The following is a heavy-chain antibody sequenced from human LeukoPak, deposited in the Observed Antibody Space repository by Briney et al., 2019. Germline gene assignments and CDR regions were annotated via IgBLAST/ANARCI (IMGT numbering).Heavy chain of an antibody. CDR1: GFTFSSYG. J-gene: IGHJ5*02. D-gene: IGHD6-19*01. CDR2: ISYDGSNK. Sequence: GGSLRLSCAASGFTFSSYGMHWVRQAPGKGLEWVAVISYDGSNKYYADSVKGRFTISRDNSKNTLYLQMNSLRAEDTAVYYCAKEGGSGWYGPGESWFDPWGQGTLVTVSS. V-gene: IGHV3-30*18. CDR3: AKEGGSGWYGPGESWFDP.